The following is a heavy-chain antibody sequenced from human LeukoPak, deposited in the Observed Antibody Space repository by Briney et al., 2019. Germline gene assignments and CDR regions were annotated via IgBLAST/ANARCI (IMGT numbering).Heavy chain of an antibody. D-gene: IGHD2-15*01. CDR3: ARVPHCSGGSCYPMDY. Sequence: ASVKVSCKASGYTFTDYYLHWVRQAPGQGLEWMGWINPNSGGTNYAQTFQGRVTMTRDTSITTAYLELSRLRSDDTAVYYCARVPHCSGGSCYPMDYWGQGTLVTVSS. CDR2: INPNSGGT. V-gene: IGHV1-2*02. J-gene: IGHJ4*02. CDR1: GYTFTDYY.